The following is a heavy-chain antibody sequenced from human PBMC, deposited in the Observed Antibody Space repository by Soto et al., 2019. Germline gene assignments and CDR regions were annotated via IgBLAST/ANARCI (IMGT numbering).Heavy chain of an antibody. V-gene: IGHV3-33*01. CDR3: AGEDFSTRYGSFDY. D-gene: IGHD3-9*01. Sequence: QVQLVESGGGVVQPGTCLRLSCETSGFNFRTHGMHWVRQAPGKGLEWVAVVDTATEYYTDSVKGRFTISRDMSKDPLYLQMNGLRVEDTAVYYCAGEDFSTRYGSFDYWGQGALVTVSS. CDR2: VDTATE. CDR1: GFNFRTHG. J-gene: IGHJ4*02.